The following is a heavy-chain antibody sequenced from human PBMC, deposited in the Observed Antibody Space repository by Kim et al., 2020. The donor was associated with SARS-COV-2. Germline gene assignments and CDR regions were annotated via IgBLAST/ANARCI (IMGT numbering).Heavy chain of an antibody. CDR3: ARGAGDL. V-gene: IGHV3-48*02. CDR2: IYGGGSPI. CDR1: GFTFSNHS. J-gene: IGHJ4*02. Sequence: GGSLRLSCVASGFTFSNHSMIWVRQAPGKGLEWISYIYGGGSPIFYADSVRGRFTISRDNAKNALYLQMNSLRDEDTAVYYCARGAGDLWGQGSLVSVSS.